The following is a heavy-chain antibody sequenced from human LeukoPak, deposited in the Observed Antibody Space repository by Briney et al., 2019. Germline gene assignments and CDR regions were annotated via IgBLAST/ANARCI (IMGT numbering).Heavy chain of an antibody. CDR1: GYTFTSYY. V-gene: IGHV1-69*13. J-gene: IGHJ4*02. D-gene: IGHD6-13*01. Sequence: SVKVSCKSSGYTFTSYYMYWVRQAPGQGLEWMGGIIPIFGTANYAQKFQGRVTITADESTSTAHMELSSLRSEDTAVYYCARGEVIAAAGLDYWGQGTLVTVSS. CDR2: IIPIFGTA. CDR3: ARGEVIAAAGLDY.